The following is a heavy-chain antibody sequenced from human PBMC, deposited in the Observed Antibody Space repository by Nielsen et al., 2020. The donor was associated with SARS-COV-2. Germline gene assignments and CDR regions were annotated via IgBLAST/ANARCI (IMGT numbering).Heavy chain of an antibody. V-gene: IGHV3-20*01. J-gene: IGHJ5*02. CDR3: ARGLIAAAGNWFDP. D-gene: IGHD6-13*01. CDR1: GFTFDDYG. Sequence: GESLKISCAASGFTFDDYGMSWVRQAPGKGLEWVSGINWNGGSTGYAEPVKGRFTISRDNAKNSLYLQMNSLRAEDTTLYHCARGLIAAAGNWFDPWGQGTLVTVSS. CDR2: INWNGGST.